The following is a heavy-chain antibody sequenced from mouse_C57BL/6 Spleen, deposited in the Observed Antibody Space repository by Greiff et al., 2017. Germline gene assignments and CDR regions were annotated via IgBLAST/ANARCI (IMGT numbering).Heavy chain of an antibody. Sequence: VQLQQSGPELVKPGASVKISCKASGYSFTDYNMNWVKQSNGKSLEWIGVINPNHGTTSYNQQFKGKATLTVDQSSSTAYMQLNRLTSEDSAVYYCARSGDYDASPFAYWGQGTLVTVSA. CDR3: ARSGDYDASPFAY. CDR2: INPNHGTT. D-gene: IGHD2-4*01. CDR1: GYSFTDYN. V-gene: IGHV1-39*01. J-gene: IGHJ3*01.